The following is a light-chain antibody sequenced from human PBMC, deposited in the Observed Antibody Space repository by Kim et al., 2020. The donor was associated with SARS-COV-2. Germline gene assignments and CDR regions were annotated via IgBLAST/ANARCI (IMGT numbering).Light chain of an antibody. CDR3: QSYDSSLIGFV. J-gene: IGLJ1*01. CDR2: TNN. V-gene: IGLV1-40*01. CDR1: RPIIGAGYD. Sequence: RVTITCTGRRPIIGAGYDLHWYQLLPGTAPKRHIYTNNTRPSGVPDRFSGSKSVTSASLAITGLQADDEADYYCQSYDSSLIGFVFGTGTKFAVL.